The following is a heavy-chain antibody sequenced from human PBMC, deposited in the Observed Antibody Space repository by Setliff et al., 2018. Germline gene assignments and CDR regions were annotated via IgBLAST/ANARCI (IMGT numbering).Heavy chain of an antibody. CDR1: GYSFTSHY. CDR3: ARAGLAAAGRKGVLDH. J-gene: IGHJ4*02. D-gene: IGHD6-13*01. CDR2: LNPGGGSS. Sequence: ASVKVSCKTSGYSFTSHYMHWVRQAPGQGLEWMGILNPGGGSSSSAQRFQGRVTMTRDTSTNTAYMELNSLTSNDTAVYYCARAGLAAAGRKGVLDHWGQGTLVTVSS. V-gene: IGHV1-46*01.